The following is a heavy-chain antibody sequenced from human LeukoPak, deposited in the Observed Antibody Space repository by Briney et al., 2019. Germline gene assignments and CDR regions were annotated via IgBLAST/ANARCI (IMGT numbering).Heavy chain of an antibody. CDR2: ISSSSSTI. D-gene: IGHD6-19*01. CDR3: ALGQWLVNY. CDR1: GFTFSSYA. Sequence: PGGSLRLSCAASGFTFSSYAMSWVRQAPGKGLEWVSSISSSSSTIDYADSVKGRPTISRDNAKNSLYLQMNSLRDEDTAVYYCALGQWLVNYWGQGTLVTVSS. V-gene: IGHV3-48*02. J-gene: IGHJ4*02.